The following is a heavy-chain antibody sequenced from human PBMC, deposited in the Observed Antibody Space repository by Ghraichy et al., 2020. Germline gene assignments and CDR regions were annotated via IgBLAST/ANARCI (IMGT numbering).Heavy chain of an antibody. J-gene: IGHJ4*02. D-gene: IGHD3-9*01. CDR3: ARRRSDILTGYYSYYFDY. Sequence: SETLSLTCTVSGGSISSSSYYWGWIRQPPGKGLEWIGSIYYSGSTYYNPSLKSRVTISVDTSKNQFSLKLSSVTAADTAVYYCARRRSDILTGYYSYYFDYWGQGTLVTVSS. CDR1: GGSISSSSYY. CDR2: IYYSGST. V-gene: IGHV4-39*01.